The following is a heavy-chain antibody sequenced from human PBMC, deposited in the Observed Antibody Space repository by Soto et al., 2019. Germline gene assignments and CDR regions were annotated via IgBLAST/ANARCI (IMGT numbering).Heavy chain of an antibody. J-gene: IGHJ6*02. V-gene: IGHV3-30-3*01. D-gene: IGHD4-17*01. CDR1: GFTFKTYA. Sequence: QAQLVESGGGVVQPGRSLRLSCAASGFTFKTYALHWVRQAPGKGLEWVAVISFDGDKKYYADFVKGRFTISRDNFKSTLYLQMNNLRVDDTALYFCAREDDYGYRYINYGLDVWGQGTTVTVSS. CDR2: ISFDGDKK. CDR3: AREDDYGYRYINYGLDV.